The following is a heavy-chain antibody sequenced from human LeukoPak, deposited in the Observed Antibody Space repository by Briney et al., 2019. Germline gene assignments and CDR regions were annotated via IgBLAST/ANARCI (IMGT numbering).Heavy chain of an antibody. V-gene: IGHV1-18*01. Sequence: ASVKVSCKASGDTFTSYGISWVRQAPVQGLEWVGWINAYNGNTNYAQKIQGRVTMTTDTSTSTAYMELRSLRSDDTAVYYCARANYMDVWGKGTTVTVSS. CDR3: ARANYMDV. CDR2: INAYNGNT. J-gene: IGHJ6*03. CDR1: GDTFTSYG.